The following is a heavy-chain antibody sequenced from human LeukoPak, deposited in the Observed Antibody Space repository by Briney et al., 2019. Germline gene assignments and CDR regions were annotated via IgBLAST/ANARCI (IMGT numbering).Heavy chain of an antibody. CDR3: AKVGGSFLPNAFDM. V-gene: IGHV3-30*02. CDR1: GFTFSNYG. J-gene: IGHJ3*02. Sequence: PGGSLRLSCAASGFTFSNYGVHWVRQAPDKGLEWVAFIRYDGSDKYYADSVKGRVTISRDNSKNTLYLQMNSLRVEDTAVYYCAKVGGSFLPNAFDMWGQGTMVTVSS. D-gene: IGHD1-26*01. CDR2: IRYDGSDK.